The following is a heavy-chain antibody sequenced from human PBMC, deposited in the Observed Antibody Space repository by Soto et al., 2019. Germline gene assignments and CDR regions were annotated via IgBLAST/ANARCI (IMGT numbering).Heavy chain of an antibody. CDR3: AREDYDFWSGPNTITYYYGMDV. CDR2: INAGNGNT. V-gene: IGHV1-3*01. D-gene: IGHD3-3*01. CDR1: GYTFTSYA. Sequence: GASVKVSCKASGYTFTSYAMHWVRQAPGQRLEWMGWINAGNGNTKYSQKFQGRVTITRDTSASTAYMELSSLRSEDTAVYYCAREDYDFWSGPNTITYYYGMDVWGQGTTVTVYS. J-gene: IGHJ6*02.